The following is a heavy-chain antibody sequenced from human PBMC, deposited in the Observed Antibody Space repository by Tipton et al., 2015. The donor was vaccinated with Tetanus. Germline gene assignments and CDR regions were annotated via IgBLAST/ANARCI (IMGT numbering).Heavy chain of an antibody. CDR2: IIPSGGNT. J-gene: IGHJ4*02. CDR3: ARDGGSYYTDC. D-gene: IGHD2-15*01. CDR1: GYTFINNN. V-gene: IGHV1-46*01. Sequence: QLVQSGAEVKKPGASVKVSCQAPGYTFINNNMHWVRQAPEQGLEWMGIIIPSGGNTRQAQKFQGRVTMTRDTSTSTVYMELSNLGADDTAVYYCARDGGSYYTDCWGRGTLVIVSS.